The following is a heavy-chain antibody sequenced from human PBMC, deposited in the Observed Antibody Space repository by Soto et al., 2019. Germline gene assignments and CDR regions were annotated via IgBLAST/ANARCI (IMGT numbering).Heavy chain of an antibody. CDR2: VYYRGRS. CDR3: VSQRTTVPTQAYFDY. Sequence: SETLSLTXTVSGGSVTNSSYYWGWIRQSPGKGLEWVGSVYYRGRSYSKSSVKSRVTISVDTSKNRFSLSLNSVTASDTAVYFCVSQRTTVPTQAYFDYWGPGALVTVSS. D-gene: IGHD4-17*01. CDR1: GGSVTNSSYY. J-gene: IGHJ4*02. V-gene: IGHV4-39*01.